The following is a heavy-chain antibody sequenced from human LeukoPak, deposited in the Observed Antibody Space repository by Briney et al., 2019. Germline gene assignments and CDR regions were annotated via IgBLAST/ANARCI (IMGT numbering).Heavy chain of an antibody. D-gene: IGHD3-22*01. V-gene: IGHV1-69*01. J-gene: IGHJ4*02. CDR2: IIPIFGTT. CDR1: GDTFSNYV. CDR3: ARDKNPRDSSGYYDY. Sequence: GASVKVSCKASGDTFSNYVITWVRQAPGQGLEWMGGIIPIFGTTIYAQNFQGRVTITADESTSTAYMELTSLRFEDTAVYYCARDKNPRDSSGYYDYWGQGTLVTVSS.